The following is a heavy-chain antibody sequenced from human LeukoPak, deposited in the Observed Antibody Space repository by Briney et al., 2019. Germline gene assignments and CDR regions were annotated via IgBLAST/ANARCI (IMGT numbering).Heavy chain of an antibody. D-gene: IGHD6-19*01. J-gene: IGHJ4*02. V-gene: IGHV3-23*01. CDR1: GFTFSTYA. Sequence: GGSLRLSCAASGFTFSTYAMSWVRQAPGKGLEWVSAISGSGGSTYYADSVKGWFTISRDNSRNMLYLQMNSLRAEDTAVYYCAKSLSSVAGTVYWGQGTLVTVSS. CDR2: ISGSGGST. CDR3: AKSLSSVAGTVY.